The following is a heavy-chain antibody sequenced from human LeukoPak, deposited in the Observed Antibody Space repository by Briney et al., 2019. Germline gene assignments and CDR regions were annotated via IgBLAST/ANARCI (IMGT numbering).Heavy chain of an antibody. D-gene: IGHD6-6*01. CDR3: ARAALYYYYYYMDV. Sequence: ASVKVSCKASGGTFSSYAISWVRQAPGQGLEWMGWISAYNGNTNYAQKLQGRVTMTTDTSTSTAYMELRSLRSDDTAVYYCARAALYYYYYYMDVWGKGTTVTVSS. J-gene: IGHJ6*03. V-gene: IGHV1-18*01. CDR1: GGTFSSYA. CDR2: ISAYNGNT.